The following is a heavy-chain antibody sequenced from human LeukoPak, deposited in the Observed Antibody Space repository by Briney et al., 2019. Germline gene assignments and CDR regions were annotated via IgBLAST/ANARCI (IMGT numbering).Heavy chain of an antibody. V-gene: IGHV1-46*01. Sequence: ASAKVSCKASGYTFTASYLHWVRQAPGLGLEWMGMANPTSGRTNYAQKFRGRVTMTSDTSTSTVYMELTSLRSEDTAVYYCAREPTSGSCYFDYWGLGTLVTVSS. CDR2: ANPTSGRT. CDR3: AREPTSGSCYFDY. J-gene: IGHJ4*02. CDR1: GYTFTASY. D-gene: IGHD1-26*01.